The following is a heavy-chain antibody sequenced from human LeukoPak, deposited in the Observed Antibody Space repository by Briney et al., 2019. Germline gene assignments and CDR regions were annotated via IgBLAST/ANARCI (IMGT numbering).Heavy chain of an antibody. CDR2: ISGSGDST. CDR3: AKSRGVAGFDY. V-gene: IGHV3-23*01. CDR1: GFTFSNYA. J-gene: IGHJ4*02. D-gene: IGHD6-19*01. Sequence: GGSLRLSCAASGFTFSNYAMCWVRQAPGKGLEWVSAISGSGDSTYYADSVKGRFTISRDNSKNTLYLQMNSLRAEDTAVYYCAKSRGVAGFDYWGQGTLVTVSS.